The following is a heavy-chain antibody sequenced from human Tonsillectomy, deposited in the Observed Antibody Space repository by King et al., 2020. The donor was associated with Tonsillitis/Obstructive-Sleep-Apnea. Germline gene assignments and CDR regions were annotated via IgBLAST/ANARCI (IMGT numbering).Heavy chain of an antibody. CDR3: ARDTYYYYGSGSYYRNLFDY. CDR1: GVSFSDYD. V-gene: IGHV4-34*01. Sequence: VQLQQWGAGLLKPSETLSLTCAVYGVSFSDYDWSWIRQPPGKGLEWIGEINHSGSTNYNPSLKSRVTISVDTSKNQFSLKLSSVTAADTAVYYCARDTYYYYGSGSYYRNLFDYWGQGTLVTVSS. CDR2: INHSGST. D-gene: IGHD3-10*01. J-gene: IGHJ4*02.